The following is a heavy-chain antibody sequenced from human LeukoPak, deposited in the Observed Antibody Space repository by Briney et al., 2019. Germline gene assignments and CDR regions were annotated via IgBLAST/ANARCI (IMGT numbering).Heavy chain of an antibody. Sequence: GGSLRLSCAASGFTFSSYSMNWVRQAPGKGLEWVSSISSSSSYIYYADSVKGRFTISRDNAKNSLYLQINSLRAEDTAVYYCASFWSGYYSIYWGQGNLVTVSS. CDR3: ASFWSGYYSIY. CDR1: GFTFSSYS. J-gene: IGHJ4*02. V-gene: IGHV3-21*01. D-gene: IGHD3-3*01. CDR2: ISSSSSYI.